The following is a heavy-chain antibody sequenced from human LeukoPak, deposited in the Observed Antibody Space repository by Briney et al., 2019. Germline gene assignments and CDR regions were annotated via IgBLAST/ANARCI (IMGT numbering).Heavy chain of an antibody. J-gene: IGHJ6*03. D-gene: IGHD3-10*01. CDR1: GFTFSGSG. CDR2: IYSGGST. Sequence: PGGSLRLSCAASGFTFSGSGMSWARQAPGKGLEWVSVIYSGGSTYYADSVKGRFTISRDNSKNTLYLQMNSLRAEDTAVYYCASYAGVSPKDYYYYMDVWGKGTTVTISS. CDR3: ASYAGVSPKDYYYYMDV. V-gene: IGHV3-66*01.